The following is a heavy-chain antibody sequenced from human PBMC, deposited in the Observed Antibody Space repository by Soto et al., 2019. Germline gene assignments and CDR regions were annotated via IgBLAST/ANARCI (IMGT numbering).Heavy chain of an antibody. CDR1: GGTFSSYA. CDR3: ARTTDCSGGSCYFDYYYGMDV. Sequence: GASVKVSCKASGGTFSSYAISWVRQAPGQGLEWMGGIIPIFGTANYAQKFQGRVTITADESTSTAYMELSSLRSEDTAVYYCARTTDCSGGSCYFDYYYGMDVWGQGTTVTVSS. V-gene: IGHV1-69*13. D-gene: IGHD2-15*01. CDR2: IIPIFGTA. J-gene: IGHJ6*02.